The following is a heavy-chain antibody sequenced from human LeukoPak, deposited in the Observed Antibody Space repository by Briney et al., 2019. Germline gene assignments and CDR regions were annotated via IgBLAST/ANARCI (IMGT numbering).Heavy chain of an antibody. CDR1: GCTFSSYA. V-gene: IGHV1-69*04. CDR3: ARVKDYYYYYGMDV. Sequence: GASVKVSCKASGCTFSSYAISWVRQAPGQGLEWMGRIIPILGIANYAQKFQGRVTITADKSTSTAHMELSSLRSEDTAVYYCARVKDYYYYYGMDVWGQGTTVTVSS. J-gene: IGHJ6*02. CDR2: IIPILGIA.